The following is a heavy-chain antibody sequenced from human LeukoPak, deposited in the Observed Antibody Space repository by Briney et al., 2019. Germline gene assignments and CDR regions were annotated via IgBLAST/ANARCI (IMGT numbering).Heavy chain of an antibody. J-gene: IGHJ5*02. Sequence: ASVKVSCKASGYTFTGYYMHWVRQAPGQGLEWMGWINPNSGGTNYAQKFQGRVTMTRDTSISTAYMELSRLRSDDTAVYYCARGVCSSTSCYVHWFDPWGQGTLVTVSS. CDR3: ARGVCSSTSCYVHWFDP. V-gene: IGHV1-2*02. D-gene: IGHD2-2*01. CDR2: INPNSGGT. CDR1: GYTFTGYY.